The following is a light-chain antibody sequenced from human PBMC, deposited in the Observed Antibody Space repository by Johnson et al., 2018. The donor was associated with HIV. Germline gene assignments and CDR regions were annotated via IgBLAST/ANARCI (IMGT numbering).Light chain of an antibody. Sequence: SVLTQPPSVSAAPGQKVTISCSGSSSNIGNNYVSWYQQLPGTAPKLVIYDNNKRPSGIPDRFSGSKSGTSATLGITGLQTGDEADYYCGTWDSGLSAHVFGTGTKVTVL. CDR2: DNN. J-gene: IGLJ1*01. CDR1: SSNIGNNY. V-gene: IGLV1-51*01. CDR3: GTWDSGLSAHV.